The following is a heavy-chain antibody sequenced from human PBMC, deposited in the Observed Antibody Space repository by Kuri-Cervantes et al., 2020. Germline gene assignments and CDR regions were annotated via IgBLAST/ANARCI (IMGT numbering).Heavy chain of an antibody. CDR2: ISSNGGST. CDR3: ASQQPAAYYYYYYGMDV. D-gene: IGHD2-2*01. J-gene: IGHJ6*02. CDR1: GFTFSSYA. V-gene: IGHV3-64*01. Sequence: GGSLRLSCSASGFTFSSYAMHWVRQAPGKGLEYVSAISSNGGSTYYANSVKGRFTISRDNSKNTLYLQMGSLRAEDMAVYYCASQQPAAYYYYYYGMDVWGQGTTVTVSS.